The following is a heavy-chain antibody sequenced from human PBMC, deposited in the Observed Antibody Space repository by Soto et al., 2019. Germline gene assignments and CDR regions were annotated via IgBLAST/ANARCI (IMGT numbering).Heavy chain of an antibody. J-gene: IGHJ4*02. D-gene: IGHD3-3*01. CDR1: GYTFTNYG. CDR3: ALFGNGAKTDRFYY. Sequence: ASVKVSCKASGYTFTNYGISWVRQAPGQGLEWMGWISTYSGNTDYPQKLQGRVTMTTDTSTSTAYMELRSLRSDDTAVYYCALFGNGAKTDRFYYWAQRSL. V-gene: IGHV1-18*01. CDR2: ISTYSGNT.